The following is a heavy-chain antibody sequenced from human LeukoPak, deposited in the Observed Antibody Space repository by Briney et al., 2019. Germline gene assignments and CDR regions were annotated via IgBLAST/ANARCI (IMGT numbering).Heavy chain of an antibody. D-gene: IGHD3-22*01. J-gene: IGHJ4*02. V-gene: IGHV4-59*12. CDR3: ARDRYYYDSSGYYYIFDY. CDR2: VYYTGTT. Sequence: SETLSLTCTVSRGSISPYYWNWIRQPPGKGLEWIGYVYYTGTTNYNPSLKSRVTMSVDTSKNQFSLTLSSVTAADTAVYYCARDRYYYDSSGYYYIFDYWGQGTLVAVSS. CDR1: RGSISPYY.